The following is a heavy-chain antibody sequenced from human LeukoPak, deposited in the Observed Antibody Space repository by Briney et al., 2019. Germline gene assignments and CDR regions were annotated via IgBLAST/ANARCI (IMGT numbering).Heavy chain of an antibody. Sequence: PGSSLRLSCVASGFTFTNHAMHWVRQAPDKGLEWVATVSYSGGNEYYADSVKGRFTISRDNSENTLYPQMNSLRADDTAIYYCAKDWMLAATPIFYFENWGQGILVTVSS. J-gene: IGHJ4*02. D-gene: IGHD2-15*01. CDR3: AKDWMLAATPIFYFEN. CDR1: GFTFTNHA. CDR2: VSYSGGNE. V-gene: IGHV3-33*03.